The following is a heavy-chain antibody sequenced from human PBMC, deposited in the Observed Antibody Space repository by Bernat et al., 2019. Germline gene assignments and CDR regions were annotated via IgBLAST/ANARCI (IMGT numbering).Heavy chain of an antibody. CDR3: ATPSCYSSSWTDACDI. J-gene: IGHJ3*02. CDR2: FDPEDGET. D-gene: IGHD6-6*01. V-gene: IGHV1-24*01. CDR1: GYTLTELS. Sequence: QVQLVQSGAEVKKPGASVKVSCKVSGYTLTELSMHWVRQAPGKGLEWMGGFDPEDGETIYAQKFQGRVTMTEDTATDTAYMELSSLRSEDTAVYYCATPSCYSSSWTDACDIWGQGTMVTVSS.